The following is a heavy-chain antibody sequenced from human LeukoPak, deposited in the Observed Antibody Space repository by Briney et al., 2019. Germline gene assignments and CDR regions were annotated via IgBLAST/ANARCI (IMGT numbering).Heavy chain of an antibody. V-gene: IGHV3-23*01. CDR1: GFTFSSYE. J-gene: IGHJ4*02. CDR3: AKEMVRGVIGDY. Sequence: GGSLRLSXAASGFTFSSYEMNWVRQAPGKGLEWVSAISGSGGSTYYADSVKGRFTISRDNSKNTLYLQMNSLRAEDTAVYYCAKEMVRGVIGDYWGQGTLVTVSS. CDR2: ISGSGGST. D-gene: IGHD3-10*01.